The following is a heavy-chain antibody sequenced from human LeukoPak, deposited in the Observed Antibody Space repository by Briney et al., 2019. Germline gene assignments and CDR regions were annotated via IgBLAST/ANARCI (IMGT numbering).Heavy chain of an antibody. V-gene: IGHV4-59*05. J-gene: IGHJ4*02. CDR1: GGSISSYY. CDR3: ASRKYSSSWYPKYYFDY. CDR2: IYYSGST. D-gene: IGHD6-13*01. Sequence: PSETLSLTCTVSGGSISSYYWSWIRQPAGKGLEWIGRIYYSGSTYYNPSLKSRVTISVDTSKNQFSLKLSSVTAADTAVYYCASRKYSSSWYPKYYFDYWGQGTLATVSS.